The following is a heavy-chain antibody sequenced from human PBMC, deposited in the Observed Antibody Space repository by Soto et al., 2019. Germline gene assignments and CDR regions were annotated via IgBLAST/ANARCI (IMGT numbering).Heavy chain of an antibody. CDR1: GFTFSTYA. Sequence: QVQLVESGGGVVQPGGSLRLSCAASGFTFSTYAMHWVRQAPGKGLEWVALISDDGGKKYYIDSVKGRFIISRDNSKNTLYLQMNRLRSEDTAVYYCAKENMVVVAIDQYNNMDVWGQGTTVSVSS. CDR3: AKENMVVVAIDQYNNMDV. V-gene: IGHV3-30*04. CDR2: ISDDGGKK. J-gene: IGHJ6*02. D-gene: IGHD2-15*01.